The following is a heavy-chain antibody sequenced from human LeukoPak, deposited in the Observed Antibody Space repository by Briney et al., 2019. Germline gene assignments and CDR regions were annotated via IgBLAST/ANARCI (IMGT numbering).Heavy chain of an antibody. CDR3: ARTTMRYGDYRGGIYYFDY. CDR2: INHSGST. V-gene: IGHV4-34*01. J-gene: IGHJ4*02. CDR1: GGSFSGYY. Sequence: SETLSLTCAVYGGSFSGYYWSWIRQPPGKGLEWIGEINHSGSTNYNPSLKSRVTISVDTSKNQFSLKLSSVTAADTAVYYCARTTMRYGDYRGGIYYFDYWGQGTLVTVSS. D-gene: IGHD4-17*01.